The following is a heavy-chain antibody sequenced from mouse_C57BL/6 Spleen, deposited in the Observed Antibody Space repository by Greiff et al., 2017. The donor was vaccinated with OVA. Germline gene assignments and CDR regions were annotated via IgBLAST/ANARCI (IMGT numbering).Heavy chain of an antibody. D-gene: IGHD1-1*01. V-gene: IGHV1-18*01. CDR3: ARRELLRSWFAY. CDR1: GYTFTDYN. J-gene: IGHJ3*01. Sequence: VQLKESGPELVKPGASVKIPCKASGYTFTDYNMDWVKQSHGKSLEWIGDINPNNGGTIYNQKFKGKATLTVDKSSSTAYMELRSLTSEDTAVYCCARRELLRSWFAYWGQGTLVTVSA. CDR2: INPNNGGT.